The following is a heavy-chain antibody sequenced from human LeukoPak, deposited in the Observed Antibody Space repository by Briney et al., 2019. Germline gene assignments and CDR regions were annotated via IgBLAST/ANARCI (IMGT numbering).Heavy chain of an antibody. CDR3: ARDRADYYDSSGCDY. CDR2: FSGSGGST. Sequence: GGSLRLSCAASGFIFSNYAMSWVRQAPGKGLQWVSAFSGSGGSTYYADSVKGRFTISRDNSKNTVYLQMNSLRAEDTAVYYCARDRADYYDSSGCDYWGQGTLVTVSS. V-gene: IGHV3-23*01. D-gene: IGHD3-22*01. J-gene: IGHJ4*02. CDR1: GFIFSNYA.